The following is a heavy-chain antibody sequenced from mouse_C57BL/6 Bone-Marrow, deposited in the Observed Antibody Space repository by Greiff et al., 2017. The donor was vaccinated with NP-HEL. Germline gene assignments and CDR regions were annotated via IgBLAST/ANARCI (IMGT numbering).Heavy chain of an antibody. D-gene: IGHD2-5*01. CDR1: GYTFTDYE. Sequence: VKLMESGAELVRPGASVTLSCKASGYTFTDYEMHWVKQTPVHGLEWIGAIDPETGGTAYNQKFKGKAILTADKSSSTAYMELRSLTSEDSAVYYCTKGPYYSNSYYAMDYWGQGTSVTVSS. J-gene: IGHJ4*01. V-gene: IGHV1-15*01. CDR2: IDPETGGT. CDR3: TKGPYYSNSYYAMDY.